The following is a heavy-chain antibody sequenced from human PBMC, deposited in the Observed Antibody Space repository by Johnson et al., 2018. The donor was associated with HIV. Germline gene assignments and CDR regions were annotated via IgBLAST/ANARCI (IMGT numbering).Heavy chain of an antibody. CDR3: TTDWGSYHEYAFDI. V-gene: IGHV3-15*01. Sequence: MQLVESGGGLVQPGGSLRLSCAASGFTFINAWMTWVRQSPGKGLEWVGRIKSKTDGGTTDYAAPVNGRFTISRDDSKNTLYLQMNSLKTEDTAVYSCTTDWGSYHEYAFDIWGQGTMVTVSS. CDR2: IKSKTDGGTT. CDR1: GFTFINAW. J-gene: IGHJ3*02. D-gene: IGHD1-26*01.